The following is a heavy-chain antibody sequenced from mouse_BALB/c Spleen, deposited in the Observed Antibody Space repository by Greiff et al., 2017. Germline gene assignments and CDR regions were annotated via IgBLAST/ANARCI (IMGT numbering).Heavy chain of an antibody. CDR2: IWSGGST. Sequence: VKLVESGPGLVQPSQSLSITCTVSGFSLTSYGVHWVRQSPGKGLEWLGVIWSGGSTDYNAAFISRLSISKDNSKSQVFFKMNSLQANDTAIYYCARNPEYGYDGYYFDYWGQGTTLTVSS. D-gene: IGHD2-2*01. CDR1: GFSLTSYG. J-gene: IGHJ2*01. V-gene: IGHV2-2*02. CDR3: ARNPEYGYDGYYFDY.